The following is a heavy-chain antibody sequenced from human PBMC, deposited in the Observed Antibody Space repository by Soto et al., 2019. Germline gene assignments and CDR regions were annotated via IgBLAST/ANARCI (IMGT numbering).Heavy chain of an antibody. J-gene: IGHJ6*02. Sequence: ASVKVSCKASGYTFTSYAMHWVRQAPGQRLEWMGWINAGNGNTKYSQKFQGRVTITRDTSASTAYMELSSLRSEDTAVYYCARGQPYYYDSSGYYYEGYYYYYGMDVWGQGTTVTVSS. D-gene: IGHD3-22*01. CDR2: INAGNGNT. CDR1: GYTFTSYA. V-gene: IGHV1-3*01. CDR3: ARGQPYYYDSSGYYYEGYYYYYGMDV.